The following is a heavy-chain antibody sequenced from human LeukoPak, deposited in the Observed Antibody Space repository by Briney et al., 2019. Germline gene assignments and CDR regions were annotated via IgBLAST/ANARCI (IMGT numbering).Heavy chain of an antibody. CDR2: MNPNSGNT. CDR1: GYTFTSYD. V-gene: IGHV1-8*01. Sequence: ASVKVSCTASGYTFTSYDINWVRQAPGQGLEWMGWMNPNSGNTGYAQKFQGRVTMTRNTSISTAYMELSSLRSEDTAVYYCARGPIVVVPAASPRYYYYYMDVWGKGTTVTVSS. J-gene: IGHJ6*03. D-gene: IGHD2-2*01. CDR3: ARGPIVVVPAASPRYYYYYMDV.